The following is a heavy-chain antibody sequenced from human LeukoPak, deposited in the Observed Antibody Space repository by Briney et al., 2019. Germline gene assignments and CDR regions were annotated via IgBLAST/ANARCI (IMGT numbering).Heavy chain of an antibody. Sequence: VASVKVSCKASGYTFTGYYMHWVRQAPGQGLEWMGRINPNSGGTNYAQKFQGRVITTRDTSISTGYMELSRLRSDDTAVYYCARDWGTYCSGGSCYSDFYYFDYWGQGTLVTVSS. CDR2: INPNSGGT. V-gene: IGHV1-2*06. D-gene: IGHD2-15*01. J-gene: IGHJ4*02. CDR3: ARDWGTYCSGGSCYSDFYYFDY. CDR1: GYTFTGYY.